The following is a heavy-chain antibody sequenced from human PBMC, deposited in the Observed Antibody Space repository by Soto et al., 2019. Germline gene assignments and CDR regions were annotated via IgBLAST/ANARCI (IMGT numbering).Heavy chain of an antibody. Sequence: ASVKGSCKAAGYTFTNYEITCVRQATGQWLEWIGWMNPGSGNTDYAHKFQGRVTMTRDISINTAYMELSSLGSDDTAIYYCARMASSGSLNWFDSWGQGTLVTV. V-gene: IGHV1-8*01. D-gene: IGHD3-10*01. CDR1: GYTFTNYE. J-gene: IGHJ5*01. CDR3: ARMASSGSLNWFDS. CDR2: MNPGSGNT.